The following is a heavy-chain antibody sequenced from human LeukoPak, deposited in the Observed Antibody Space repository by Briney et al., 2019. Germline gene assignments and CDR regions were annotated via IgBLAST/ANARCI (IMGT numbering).Heavy chain of an antibody. CDR2: ISYDGSNK. D-gene: IGHD2-8*01. CDR3: ARRGLMVYANDY. V-gene: IGHV3-30*04. Sequence: GGSLRLSCAAYGFTFSSYAMHWVRQAPGKGLEGVADISYDGSNKYYADSVKGRFTISRDNSKNTLYLQMNSLRAEDTAVYYCARRGLMVYANDYWGQGTLVTVSS. J-gene: IGHJ4*02. CDR1: GFTFSSYA.